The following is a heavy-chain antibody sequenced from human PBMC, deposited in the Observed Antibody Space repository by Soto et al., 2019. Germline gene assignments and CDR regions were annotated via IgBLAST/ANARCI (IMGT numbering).Heavy chain of an antibody. CDR2: IYYSGST. CDR1: GVSISSGGYY. CDR3: ARVTMIVVVRSPPDAFDI. V-gene: IGHV4-31*03. Sequence: SETLSLTCTVSGVSISSGGYYWSWIRQHPGKGLEWIGYIYYSGSTYYNPSLKSRVTISVDTSKNQFSLKLSSVTAADTAVYYCARVTMIVVVRSPPDAFDIWGQGTMVTVSS. D-gene: IGHD3-22*01. J-gene: IGHJ3*02.